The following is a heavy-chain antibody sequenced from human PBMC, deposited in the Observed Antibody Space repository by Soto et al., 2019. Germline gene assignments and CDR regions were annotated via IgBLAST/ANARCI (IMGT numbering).Heavy chain of an antibody. CDR3: ASIAAAGDAFDI. Sequence: GGSLRLSCAASGFTVSSNYMSWVRQAPGKGLEWVSVMYSGGSTYYADSVKGRFTISRDNSKNTLYLQMNSLRAEDTAVYYCASIAAAGDAFDIWGQGTMVTVSS. D-gene: IGHD6-13*01. CDR1: GFTVSSNY. J-gene: IGHJ3*02. CDR2: MYSGGST. V-gene: IGHV3-66*01.